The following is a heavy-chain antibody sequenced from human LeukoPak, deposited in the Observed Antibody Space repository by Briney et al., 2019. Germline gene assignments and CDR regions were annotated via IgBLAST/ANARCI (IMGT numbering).Heavy chain of an antibody. CDR1: GFTFSSYC. CDR3: AKEYLSGFDP. V-gene: IGHV3-30*18. D-gene: IGHD1-14*01. CDR2: ISHDGNNK. Sequence: PGRSLRLSCTASGFTFSSYCMHWVRQAPGKGLEGVEIISHDGNNKYYADSVKGRFTISRDNSKNTLYLQMNSLRAEDTAVYYCAKEYLSGFDPWGQGTLVTVSS. J-gene: IGHJ5*02.